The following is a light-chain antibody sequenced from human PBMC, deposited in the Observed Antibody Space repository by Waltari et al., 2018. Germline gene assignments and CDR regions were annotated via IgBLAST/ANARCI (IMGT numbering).Light chain of an antibody. J-gene: IGKJ2*01. CDR2: AAS. Sequence: TCRASQSIAGRVNWYQQKPGRAPKLLIHAASTLQSGVPPRFSGSGSGTDFTLTISSLQPEDFSTYYCQQSYSAPRTFGQGTKLDIK. CDR1: QSIAGR. V-gene: IGKV1-39*01. CDR3: QQSYSAPRT.